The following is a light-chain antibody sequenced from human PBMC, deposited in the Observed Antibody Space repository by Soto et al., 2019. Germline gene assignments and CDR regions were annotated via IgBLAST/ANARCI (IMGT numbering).Light chain of an antibody. V-gene: IGLV1-40*01. CDR2: GNS. Sequence: VVTQPPSVSGAPGQRVTISCTGSSSNIGAGYNVHWYQQLPGAAPKLLIYGNSNRPSGVPDRFSGSKSGTSASLAITGLQAEDEADYYCQSYDSSLSGFYVFGTGTKLTVL. J-gene: IGLJ1*01. CDR3: QSYDSSLSGFYV. CDR1: SSNIGAGYN.